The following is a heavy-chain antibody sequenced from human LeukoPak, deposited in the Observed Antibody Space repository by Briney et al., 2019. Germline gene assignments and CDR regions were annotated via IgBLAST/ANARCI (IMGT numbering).Heavy chain of an antibody. V-gene: IGHV1-18*01. CDR1: GYTFTSYG. Sequence: ASVKVSCKASGYTFTSYGISWVRQAPGQGLEWMGWISAYNGNTNYAQKLQGRVTMTTDTSTSTAYMELSSLRSEDTAVYYCARTYPGCSSTSCYPYYFDYWGQGTLVTVSS. CDR2: ISAYNGNT. CDR3: ARTYPGCSSTSCYPYYFDY. J-gene: IGHJ4*02. D-gene: IGHD2-2*01.